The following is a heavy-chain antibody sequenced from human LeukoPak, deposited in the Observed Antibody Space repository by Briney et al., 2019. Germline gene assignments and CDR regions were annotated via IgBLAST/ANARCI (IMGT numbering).Heavy chain of an antibody. CDR3: ARDREIAVAGTIYYYYGMDV. V-gene: IGHV3-66*01. CDR1: GFTVSSNY. J-gene: IGHJ6*02. CDR2: IYSGGST. Sequence: GGSLRLSCAASGFTVSSNYMSWVRQAPGKGLEGVSVIYSGGSTYYADSVKGRFTISRDNSENTLYLQMNSLRAEDTAVYYCARDREIAVAGTIYYYYGMDVWGQGTTVTVSS. D-gene: IGHD6-19*01.